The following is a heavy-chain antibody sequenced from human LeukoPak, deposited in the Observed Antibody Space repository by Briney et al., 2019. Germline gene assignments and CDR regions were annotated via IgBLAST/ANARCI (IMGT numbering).Heavy chain of an antibody. Sequence: GGFLRLSCAASGFTFSSYAMHWVRQAPGKGLEWVAVISYDGSNKYYADSVKGRFTISRDNSKNTLYLQMNSLRAEDTAVYYCARDFYGDVLSGCYYYMDVWGKGTTVTVSS. J-gene: IGHJ6*03. CDR1: GFTFSSYA. CDR3: ARDFYGDVLSGCYYYMDV. V-gene: IGHV3-30*04. CDR2: ISYDGSNK. D-gene: IGHD4-17*01.